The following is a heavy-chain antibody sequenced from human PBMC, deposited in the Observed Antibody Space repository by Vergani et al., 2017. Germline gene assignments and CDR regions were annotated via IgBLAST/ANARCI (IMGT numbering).Heavy chain of an antibody. CDR1: GFTFSSYA. CDR3: AKARDPNCKGGNCYSYYYGLDL. V-gene: IGHV3-23*01. J-gene: IGHJ6*02. D-gene: IGHD2-21*01. CDR2: ISGSGGNT. Sequence: EVQLLESGGNLIQPGGSLRLSCGASGFTFSSYAMTWVRLAPGKGLQWVSAISGSGGNTFCTDSVKGRFTISRDNSKDTLYLQMNILRGEDTAIYYCAKARDPNCKGGNCYSYYYGLDLWGQGTTVTVSS.